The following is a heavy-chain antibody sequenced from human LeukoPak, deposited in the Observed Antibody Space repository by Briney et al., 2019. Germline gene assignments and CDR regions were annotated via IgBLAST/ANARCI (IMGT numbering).Heavy chain of an antibody. D-gene: IGHD2-2*01. CDR1: GFTFSSYG. V-gene: IGHV3-30*02. Sequence: GGSLRLSCAASGFTFSSYGMHWVRQAPGKGLVWVAFIRYDGSNKYYGDSVKGRFTISRDNSKNTLYLQMNSLRAEDTAVYYCAKDYYCSSTSCGIDYWGQGTLVTVSS. CDR2: IRYDGSNK. J-gene: IGHJ4*02. CDR3: AKDYYCSSTSCGIDY.